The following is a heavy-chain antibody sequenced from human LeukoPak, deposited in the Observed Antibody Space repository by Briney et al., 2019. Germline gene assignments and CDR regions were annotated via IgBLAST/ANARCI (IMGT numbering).Heavy chain of an antibody. D-gene: IGHD1-26*01. CDR1: GYNFTNYW. Sequence: GESLKISCKASGYNFTNYWIGWVRQMPGKGLEWMAIIYPGDSETTYSPSFQGQVTISADKSISTAYLQWSSLKASDTAKYYCARRSYWASNFDYWGQGTLVTVSS. CDR3: ARRSYWASNFDY. V-gene: IGHV5-51*01. CDR2: IYPGDSET. J-gene: IGHJ4*02.